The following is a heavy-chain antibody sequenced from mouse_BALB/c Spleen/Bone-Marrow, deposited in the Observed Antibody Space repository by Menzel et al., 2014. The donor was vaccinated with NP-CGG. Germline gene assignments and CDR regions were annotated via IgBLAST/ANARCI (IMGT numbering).Heavy chain of an antibody. CDR3: ARDSLYYYGSSYGYFDV. J-gene: IGHJ1*01. CDR1: GFTFSDYY. CDR2: ISNGGSYT. D-gene: IGHD1-1*01. V-gene: IGHV5-4*02. Sequence: EVKLQESGGGLMKPGGPLKLSCAASGFTFSDYYMYWVRQTPEKRLEWVATISNGGSYTYYPDSVKGRFTISRDNAKHNLYLQMSSLKSEDTAMYYCARDSLYYYGSSYGYFDVWGAGTTVTVSS.